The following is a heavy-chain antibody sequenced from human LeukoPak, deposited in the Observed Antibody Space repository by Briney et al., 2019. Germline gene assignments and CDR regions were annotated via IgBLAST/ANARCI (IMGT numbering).Heavy chain of an antibody. CDR1: GFTFDDYA. CDR2: ISWNSGSI. J-gene: IGHJ6*02. Sequence: GGSLRLSCAASGFTFDDYAMHWVRQAPGKGLEWVSGISWNSGSIGYADSVKGRFTISRNNAKNSLYLQMNSLRAEDTALYYCAKDSRGYYYYGMDVWGQGTTVTVSS. V-gene: IGHV3-9*01. CDR3: AKDSRGYYYYGMDV.